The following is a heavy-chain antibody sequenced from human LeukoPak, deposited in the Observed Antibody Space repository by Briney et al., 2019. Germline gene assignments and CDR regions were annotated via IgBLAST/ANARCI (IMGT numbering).Heavy chain of an antibody. Sequence: GSLRLSCAASGFTFSSYAMNWVRQAPGKGLEWVSAISGSGGSTYYADSVKGRFTISRDNSKNTLYLQMNSLRAEDTAVYYCAKDPGYKDAFDIWGQGTMVTVSS. D-gene: IGHD1-20*01. J-gene: IGHJ3*02. CDR2: ISGSGGST. CDR1: GFTFSSYA. V-gene: IGHV3-23*01. CDR3: AKDPGYKDAFDI.